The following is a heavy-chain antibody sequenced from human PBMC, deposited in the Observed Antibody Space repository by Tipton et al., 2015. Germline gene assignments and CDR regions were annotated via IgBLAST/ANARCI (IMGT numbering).Heavy chain of an antibody. D-gene: IGHD3-16*01. CDR2: VSRTGGST. CDR1: GFTFGNNA. V-gene: IGHV3-23*01. J-gene: IGHJ4*02. Sequence: SLRLSCAASGFTFGNNAISWVRQAPGKGLERVSAVSRTGGSTYFADSVQGRFTISRDNSRNTVYLQMNSLRVDDTAVYYCARGGPGGTYCFDYWGQGALVTVAS. CDR3: ARGGPGGTYCFDY.